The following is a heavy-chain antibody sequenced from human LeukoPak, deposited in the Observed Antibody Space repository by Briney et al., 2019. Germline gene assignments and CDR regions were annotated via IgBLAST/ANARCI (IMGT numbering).Heavy chain of an antibody. Sequence: GGALRLSCAASGFTFSSYGMHWVRQAPGKGLEWVAVISYDGGNKYYADSVKGRFTISRDNSKNTLYLQMNSLRAEDTAVYYCAKDPGSSWYAGFDYWGQGTLVTVSS. V-gene: IGHV3-30*18. CDR1: GFTFSSYG. J-gene: IGHJ4*02. CDR2: ISYDGGNK. D-gene: IGHD6-13*01. CDR3: AKDPGSSWYAGFDY.